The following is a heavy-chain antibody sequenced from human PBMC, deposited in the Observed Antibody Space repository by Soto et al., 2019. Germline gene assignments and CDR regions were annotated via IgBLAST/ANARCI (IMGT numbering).Heavy chain of an antibody. Sequence: EVQLVESGGGLVQPGRSLRLSCTASGFTFGDYAMSWFRQAPGKGLEWVGFIRSKAYGGTTEYAASVKGRFTISRDDSKSIAYLQMNSLKTEDTAVYYCTRVADYEDYYYMDVWGKGTTVTVSS. V-gene: IGHV3-49*03. D-gene: IGHD4-17*01. CDR2: IRSKAYGGTT. CDR1: GFTFGDYA. CDR3: TRVADYEDYYYMDV. J-gene: IGHJ6*03.